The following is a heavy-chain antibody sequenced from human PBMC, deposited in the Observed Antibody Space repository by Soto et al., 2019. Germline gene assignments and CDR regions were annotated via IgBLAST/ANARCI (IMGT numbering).Heavy chain of an antibody. CDR3: ARDRTISDYRSSGALGL. J-gene: IGHJ4*02. D-gene: IGHD6-6*01. CDR1: GFTFSSYA. V-gene: IGHV3-23*01. Sequence: GGSLRLSCAASGFTFSSYAMSWVRQATGKGLEWVSAISGSGGSTYYADSVKGRFIISRDNSKSTVYLQMNSLRAEDTAVYYCARDRTISDYRSSGALGLWGQGTLVTVSS. CDR2: ISGSGGST.